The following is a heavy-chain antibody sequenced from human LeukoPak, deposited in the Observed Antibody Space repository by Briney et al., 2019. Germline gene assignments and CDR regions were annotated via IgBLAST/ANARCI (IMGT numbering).Heavy chain of an antibody. Sequence: SVKVSCKASGGTFSSYAISWVRQAPGQGLEWMGGIIPIFGTANYAQKFQGRVTITADESTSTAYMELSSLRSEDTAVYYCARSPYCSGGSCQSQRYYYYYMDVWGKGTTVTASS. CDR3: ARSPYCSGGSCQSQRYYYYYMDV. V-gene: IGHV1-69*13. J-gene: IGHJ6*03. CDR1: GGTFSSYA. D-gene: IGHD2-15*01. CDR2: IIPIFGTA.